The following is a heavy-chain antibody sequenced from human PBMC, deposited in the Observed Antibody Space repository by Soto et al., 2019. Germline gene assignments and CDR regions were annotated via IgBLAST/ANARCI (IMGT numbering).Heavy chain of an antibody. Sequence: ASVKVSCKASGYTFTSYDINWVRQAPGQGLEWMGWMNPNTDNAFYAQKFQGRFTMTKDTSISTAYMELTSLRSEDTAVYYCARSPNRYCSGDTRYYWYDPWGQGTQVTVSS. CDR3: ARSPNRYCSGDTRYYWYDP. V-gene: IGHV1-8*01. J-gene: IGHJ5*02. CDR2: MNPNTDNA. CDR1: GYTFTSYD. D-gene: IGHD2-15*01.